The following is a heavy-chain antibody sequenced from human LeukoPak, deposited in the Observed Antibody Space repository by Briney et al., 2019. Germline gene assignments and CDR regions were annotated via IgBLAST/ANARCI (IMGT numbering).Heavy chain of an antibody. V-gene: IGHV1-2*02. CDR2: INPNSGGT. J-gene: IGHJ6*03. CDR1: GGTFSSYA. D-gene: IGHD6-13*01. Sequence: GASVKVSCKASGGTFSSYAISWVRQAPGQGLEWMGWINPNSGGTNYAQKFQGRVTMTRDTSISTAYMELSRLRSDDTAVYYCARGGGFAAAAATYYYYYMDVWGKGTTVTISS. CDR3: ARGGGFAAAAATYYYYYMDV.